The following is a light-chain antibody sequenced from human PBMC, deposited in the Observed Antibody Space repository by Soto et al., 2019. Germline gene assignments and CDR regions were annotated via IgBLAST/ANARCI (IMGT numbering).Light chain of an antibody. CDR2: DAS. Sequence: DIQMTQSPSTLSASVGDRVTITCRASQSISSWLAWYQQKPGKAPKVLIYDASSLESGVPSRFSRSGSWTEFTPPHSSLQPDDFSTFYCQQYNSYSSFTFGQGTKLEIK. J-gene: IGKJ2*01. CDR3: QQYNSYSSFT. V-gene: IGKV1-5*01. CDR1: QSISSW.